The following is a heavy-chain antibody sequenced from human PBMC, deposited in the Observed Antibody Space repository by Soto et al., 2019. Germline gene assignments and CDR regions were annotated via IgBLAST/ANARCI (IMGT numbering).Heavy chain of an antibody. CDR1: GDSVSSNSAA. CDR2: TYYRSKWYN. Sequence: PSQTLSLTCAISGDSVSSNSAAWNWIRQSPSRGLEWLGRTYYRSKWYNDYAVSVKSRITITPDXSKNQFSLQLNSVTPEDTAVYYCAREGPGIVVVPAAMCRGGISCFGPRGRGPPGPVS. J-gene: IGHJ5*02. CDR3: AREGPGIVVVPAAMCRGGISCFGP. V-gene: IGHV6-1*01. D-gene: IGHD2-2*01.